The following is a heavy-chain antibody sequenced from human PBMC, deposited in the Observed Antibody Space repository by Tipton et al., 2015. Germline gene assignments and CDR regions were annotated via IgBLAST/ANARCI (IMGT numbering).Heavy chain of an antibody. Sequence: SLRLSCAASGFAFDDYAMHWVRQVPGKGLEWVSSINWNSAVIGYADSVKGRFTISRDNAKNTLYLQMNSLRAEDTAVYYCALGEGIPSYWGQGTLVTVSS. CDR2: INWNSAVI. J-gene: IGHJ4*02. V-gene: IGHV3-9*01. D-gene: IGHD3-16*01. CDR3: ALGEGIPSY. CDR1: GFAFDDYA.